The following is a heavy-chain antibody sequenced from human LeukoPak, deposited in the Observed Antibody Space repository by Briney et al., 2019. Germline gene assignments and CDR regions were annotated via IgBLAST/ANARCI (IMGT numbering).Heavy chain of an antibody. CDR3: AKPMQPDYYDSSGSHGIDY. Sequence: PGGSLRLSCAASGFTFSSYAMSWVRQAPGKGLEWVSAISGSGGSTYYADSVKGRFTISRGNSKNTLYLQMNSLRAEDTAVYYCAKPMQPDYYDSSGSHGIDYWGQGTLVTVSS. J-gene: IGHJ4*02. V-gene: IGHV3-23*01. D-gene: IGHD3-22*01. CDR1: GFTFSSYA. CDR2: ISGSGGST.